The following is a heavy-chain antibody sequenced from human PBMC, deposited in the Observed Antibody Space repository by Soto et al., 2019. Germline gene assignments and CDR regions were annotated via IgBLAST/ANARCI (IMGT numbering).Heavy chain of an antibody. V-gene: IGHV1-69*17. Sequence: QVQLVQSGAEVKKPGSSVRVSCKASGGTLNSYTISWVRQAPGQGLEWMGGIIPVFGITDYAQKFQGRVTITADQSTGTAYLDLFSLSSEDTAIYYCSIRNSYGRGDFWGQGTLVTVSS. CDR3: SIRNSYGRGDF. CDR2: IIPVFGIT. D-gene: IGHD4-17*01. J-gene: IGHJ4*02. CDR1: GGTLNSYT.